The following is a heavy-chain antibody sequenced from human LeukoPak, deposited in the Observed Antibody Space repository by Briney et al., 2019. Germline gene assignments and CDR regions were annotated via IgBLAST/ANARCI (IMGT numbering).Heavy chain of an antibody. Sequence: GGSLRLSCAASGFTFSSYEMNWVRQAPGKGLEWVSYISNSGSTIYYADSVKGRFTISRDNAKNSLYLQMNSLRAEDTAVYYCASTGWDYYDILTGYYNDYWGPGTLVTVSS. J-gene: IGHJ4*02. CDR1: GFTFSSYE. V-gene: IGHV3-48*03. CDR2: ISNSGSTI. D-gene: IGHD3-9*01. CDR3: ASTGWDYYDILTGYYNDY.